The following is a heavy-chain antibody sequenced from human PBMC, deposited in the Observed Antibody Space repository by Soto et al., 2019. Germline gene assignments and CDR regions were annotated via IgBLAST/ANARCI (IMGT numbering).Heavy chain of an antibody. CDR3: AREKLYASGSIKPFDY. V-gene: IGHV3-21*01. CDR1: GFAFSIYN. CDR2: ISSSSTYM. D-gene: IGHD3-10*01. Sequence: EVQLVESGGGLVKPGGSLRFSCAASGFAFSIYNMNWVRQAPGKGLEWVSSISSSSTYMYYADSVKGRFTISRDNAKKALYLQMNSLRAEDTAVYYCAREKLYASGSIKPFDYWGQGTLVTVSS. J-gene: IGHJ4*02.